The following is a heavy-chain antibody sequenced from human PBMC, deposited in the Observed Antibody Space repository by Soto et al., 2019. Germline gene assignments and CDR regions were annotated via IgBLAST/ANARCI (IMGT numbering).Heavy chain of an antibody. V-gene: IGHV6-1*01. Sequence: SQTLSLTCAISGDSVSSNSAAWNWIRQSPSRSLEWLGRKYYRSKWYNDYAVSVKSRITINPDTSKNQFSLQLNSVTPEDTAVYYCARAQRIAAAVRQDAFDIWGQGTMVTVSS. CDR2: KYYRSKWYN. D-gene: IGHD6-13*01. CDR3: ARAQRIAAAVRQDAFDI. CDR1: GDSVSSNSAA. J-gene: IGHJ3*02.